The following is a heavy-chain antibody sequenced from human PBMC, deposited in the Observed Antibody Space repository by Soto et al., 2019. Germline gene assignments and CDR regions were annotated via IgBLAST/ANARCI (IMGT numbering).Heavy chain of an antibody. V-gene: IGHV1-46*01. Sequence: QVQLVQSGAEVKKPGASVKVSCKASGYTFTSYYMHWVRQAPGQGLEWMGIINPSGGSTSYAQKSQGRVTMTRDTSTSTVYRELSSLRSEDTAVYYCARDRYYYGSGSYPDHYGMDVWGQGTTVTVSS. CDR2: INPSGGST. CDR1: GYTFTSYY. D-gene: IGHD3-10*01. J-gene: IGHJ6*02. CDR3: ARDRYYYGSGSYPDHYGMDV.